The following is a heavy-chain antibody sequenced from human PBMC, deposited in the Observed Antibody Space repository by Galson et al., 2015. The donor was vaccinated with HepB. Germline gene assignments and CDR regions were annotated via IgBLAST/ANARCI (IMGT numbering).Heavy chain of an antibody. D-gene: IGHD3-10*01. Sequence: SLRLSCAASGFTFSSYAMHWVRQAPGKGLEWVAVISYDGSHEYYVDSVKGRFTISRDNSKNTLYLQMNSLRAEDTAVYYCARAGQDLGYYYCYMDVWGKGTTVTVSS. CDR1: GFTFSSYA. J-gene: IGHJ6*03. V-gene: IGHV3-30-3*01. CDR3: ARAGQDLGYYYCYMDV. CDR2: ISYDGSHE.